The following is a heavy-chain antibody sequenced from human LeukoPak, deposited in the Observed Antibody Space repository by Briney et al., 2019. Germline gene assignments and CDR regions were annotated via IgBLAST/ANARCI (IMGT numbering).Heavy chain of an antibody. V-gene: IGHV4-59*01. CDR1: GGSISSYY. D-gene: IGHD6-19*01. Sequence: SETLSLTCTVSGGSISSYYWSWIRQPPGKGLEWIGYIYYSGTTDYNPSLKSRVTISVDTSKSQFSLKLNSVTAADTAVYYCARSGGYSSPQNYWGQGTLVTVSS. CDR2: IYYSGTT. J-gene: IGHJ4*02. CDR3: ARSGGYSSPQNY.